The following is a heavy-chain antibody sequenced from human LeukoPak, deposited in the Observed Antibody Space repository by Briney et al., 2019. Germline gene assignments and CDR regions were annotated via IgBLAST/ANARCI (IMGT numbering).Heavy chain of an antibody. J-gene: IGHJ5*02. D-gene: IGHD3-10*01. CDR3: ARDYITMVRGAPNWFDP. CDR1: GGSISSSSYY. V-gene: IGHV4-39*07. CDR2: IYYSGST. Sequence: PSETLSHTCTVSGGSISSSSYYWGWIRQPPGKGLEWIGSIYYSGSTYYNPSLKSRVTISVDTSKNQFSLKLSSVTAADTAVYYCARDYITMVRGAPNWFDPWGQGTLVTVSS.